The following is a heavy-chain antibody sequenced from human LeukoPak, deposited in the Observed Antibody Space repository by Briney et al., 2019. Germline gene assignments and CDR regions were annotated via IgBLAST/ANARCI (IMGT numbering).Heavy chain of an antibody. CDR1: GYSFSSYW. CDR3: ARRFDSSGYPENDAFDI. CDR2: IYPGDSDT. Sequence: GESLKISCKGSGYSFSSYWIGWVRQMPGKGLEWMGIIYPGDSDTRYSPAFQGQVTISADKSISTAYLQWSSLKASDTAMYYCARRFDSSGYPENDAFDIWGQGTMVTVSS. V-gene: IGHV5-51*01. J-gene: IGHJ3*02. D-gene: IGHD3-22*01.